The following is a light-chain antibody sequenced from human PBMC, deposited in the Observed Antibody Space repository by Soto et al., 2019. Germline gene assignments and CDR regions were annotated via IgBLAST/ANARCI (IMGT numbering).Light chain of an antibody. V-gene: IGLV1-44*01. CDR3: AAWDDSLNGEVV. CDR2: STN. CDR1: SSNIGSNS. Sequence: QAVVTQPPSASGTPGQRVTISCSGSSSNIGSNSVNWYQQLPGTAPKLLIYSTNQRPSGAPDRFSGSKSDTSASLAISGLQSEDEADYYCAAWDDSLNGEVVFGGGTKLTVL. J-gene: IGLJ2*01.